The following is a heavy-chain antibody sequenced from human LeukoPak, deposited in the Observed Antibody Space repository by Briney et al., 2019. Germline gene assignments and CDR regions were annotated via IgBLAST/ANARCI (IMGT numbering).Heavy chain of an antibody. V-gene: IGHV4-34*01. CDR2: INHSGST. Sequence: SETLSLTCAVYGGSFSGYYWSWIRQPPGKGLEWIGEINHSGSTNYNPSLKSRVTISVDTSKNQFSLKLSSATAADTAVYYCARGGVVVVPAAKRYFQHWGQGTLVTVSS. J-gene: IGHJ1*01. CDR3: ARGGVVVVPAAKRYFQH. CDR1: GGSFSGYY. D-gene: IGHD2-2*01.